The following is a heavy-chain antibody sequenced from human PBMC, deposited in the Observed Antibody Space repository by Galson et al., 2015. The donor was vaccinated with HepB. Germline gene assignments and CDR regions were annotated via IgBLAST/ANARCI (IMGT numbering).Heavy chain of an antibody. Sequence: VKVSCKASGYTFTSYGISWVRQAPGQGLEWMGWISAYNGNTNYAQKLQGRVTMTTDTSTSTAYMELRSLRSDDTAVYYCASAAATTGAFDICGQGTMGTVSS. D-gene: IGHD1-1*01. V-gene: IGHV1-18*04. J-gene: IGHJ3*02. CDR3: ASAAATTGAFDI. CDR1: GYTFTSYG. CDR2: ISAYNGNT.